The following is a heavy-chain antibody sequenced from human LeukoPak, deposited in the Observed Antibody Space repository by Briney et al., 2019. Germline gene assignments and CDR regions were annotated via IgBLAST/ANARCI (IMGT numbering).Heavy chain of an antibody. Sequence: GGSLRLSCAAFGFTVSSNYMTWVRQAPGKGLEWVSLIYSGGSTYYADSVKGRFTISRDDSKNTLYLQMNSLRAEDTAVYYCASPFREGYYYGMDVWGQGTTVTVSS. J-gene: IGHJ6*02. D-gene: IGHD3-10*01. V-gene: IGHV3-66*01. CDR3: ASPFREGYYYGMDV. CDR2: IYSGGST. CDR1: GFTVSSNY.